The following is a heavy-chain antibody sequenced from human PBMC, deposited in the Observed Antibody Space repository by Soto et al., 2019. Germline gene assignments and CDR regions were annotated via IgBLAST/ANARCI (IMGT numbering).Heavy chain of an antibody. CDR1: GFTFSSYG. Sequence: VQLVESGGGVVQPGRSLRLSCAASGFTFSSYGMHWVRQAPGKGLEWVAVISYDGSNKYYADSVKGRFTISRDNSKNTLYLQMNSLRAEDTAVYYCAKDLQSYSSSNYDWGQGTLVTVSS. J-gene: IGHJ4*02. CDR3: AKDLQSYSSSNYD. V-gene: IGHV3-30*18. D-gene: IGHD6-6*01. CDR2: ISYDGSNK.